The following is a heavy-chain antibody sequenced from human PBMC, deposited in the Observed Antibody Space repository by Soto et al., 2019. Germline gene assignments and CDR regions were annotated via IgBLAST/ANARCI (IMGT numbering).Heavy chain of an antibody. Sequence: GGSLRLSCAASGFTFSSYAMSWVRQAPGKGLEWVSAISGSGGSTYYADSVKGRFTISRDNSKNTLYLQMNSLRAEDTAVYYCAKQGGYCSSTSCYAYYYYYMDVWGKGTTVTVSS. CDR1: GFTFSSYA. CDR3: AKQGGYCSSTSCYAYYYYYMDV. V-gene: IGHV3-23*01. D-gene: IGHD2-2*01. J-gene: IGHJ6*03. CDR2: ISGSGGST.